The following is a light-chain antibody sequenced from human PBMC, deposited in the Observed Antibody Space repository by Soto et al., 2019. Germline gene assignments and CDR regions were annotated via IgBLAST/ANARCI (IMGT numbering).Light chain of an antibody. CDR2: EVS. J-gene: IGLJ2*01. CDR3: SSHTSSNTVI. Sequence: QSVLTQPASVSGSPGQSITISCTGTSSDVGCYNYVSWYQQYPGKAPKLMIYEVSNRPSGVSNHFSASKSGNTASLTISGLQAEDEADYYCSSHTSSNTVIFGGGTKLTVL. CDR1: SSDVGCYNY. V-gene: IGLV2-14*01.